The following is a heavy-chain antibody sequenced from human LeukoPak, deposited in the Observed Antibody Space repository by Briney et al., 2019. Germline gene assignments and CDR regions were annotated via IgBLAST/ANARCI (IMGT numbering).Heavy chain of an antibody. Sequence: GGSLRLSCEASGFTLEHYGMSWVRQAPGKGVEWVAGINWNGGITGYADSVKGRFTISRDNAKNSLYLQMNSLRVEDTALYYCARKGLGGELGGSDYWGQGTLVTVSS. CDR1: GFTLEHYG. CDR3: ARKGLGGELGGSDY. CDR2: INWNGGIT. V-gene: IGHV3-20*04. J-gene: IGHJ4*02. D-gene: IGHD1-26*01.